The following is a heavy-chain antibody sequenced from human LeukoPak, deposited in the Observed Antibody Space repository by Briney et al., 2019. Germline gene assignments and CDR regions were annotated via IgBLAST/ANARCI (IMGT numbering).Heavy chain of an antibody. D-gene: IGHD6-19*01. CDR2: INQDGSDI. CDR1: GFTFSTYW. J-gene: IGHJ4*02. V-gene: IGHV3-7*01. CDR3: ARAVSVAGDY. Sequence: GGSLRLSCAASGFTFSTYWMSWFRQAPGKGLEWVAHINQDGSDIYYVDSVKGRFTISRDNAQNSLYLQMNTLRAEDTAVYYCARAVSVAGDYWGQGTLVTVSS.